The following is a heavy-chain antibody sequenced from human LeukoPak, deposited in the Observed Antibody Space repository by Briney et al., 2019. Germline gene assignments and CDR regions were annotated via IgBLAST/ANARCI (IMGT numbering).Heavy chain of an antibody. V-gene: IGHV1-69*13. J-gene: IGHJ4*02. CDR2: IIPIFGTA. D-gene: IGHD6-19*01. CDR1: GGTVSRYP. CDR3: ARDDSGCPDY. Sequence: GASVKVSCKASGGTVSRYPISWVRQAPGQGLEWMGGIIPIFGTANYAQKFQGRVTITADESTSTAYMELSSLRSDDTAVYYCARDDSGCPDYWGQGTLVTVSS.